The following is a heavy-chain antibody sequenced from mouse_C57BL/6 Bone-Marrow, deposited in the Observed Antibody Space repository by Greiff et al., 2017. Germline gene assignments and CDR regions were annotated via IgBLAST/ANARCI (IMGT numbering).Heavy chain of an antibody. J-gene: IGHJ1*03. V-gene: IGHV14-1*01. D-gene: IGHD1-1*01. CDR3: TITTVVYWYFDV. CDR2: IDPEDGDT. Sequence: VHVKQSGAELVRPGASVKLSCTASGFNIKDYYMHWVKQRPEQGLEWIGRIDPEDGDTEYAPKFQGKASVTADTSSNTAYLQLSSLTSEDTAVYYCTITTVVYWYFDVWGTGTTVTVSS. CDR1: GFNIKDYY.